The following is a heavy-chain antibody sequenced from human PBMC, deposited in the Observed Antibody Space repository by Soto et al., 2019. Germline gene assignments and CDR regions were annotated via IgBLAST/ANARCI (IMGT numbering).Heavy chain of an antibody. CDR2: ISYDGSNK. J-gene: IGHJ4*02. Sequence: VQLVESGGGVVQPGRSLRLSCAASGFTFSSYGMHWVRQAPGKGLEWVAVISYDGSNKYYADSVKGRFTISRDNSKNTLYLQMNSLRAEDTAVYYCAKDPEGRYIVVVVAAHFDYWGQGTLVTVSS. D-gene: IGHD2-15*01. CDR3: AKDPEGRYIVVVVAAHFDY. CDR1: GFTFSSYG. V-gene: IGHV3-30*18.